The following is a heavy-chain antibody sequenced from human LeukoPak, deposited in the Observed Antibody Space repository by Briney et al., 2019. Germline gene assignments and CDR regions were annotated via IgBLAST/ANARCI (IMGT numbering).Heavy chain of an antibody. Sequence: ASVKVSCKASGYTFTNSYIHWVRQAPGQGLEWMGIINPRGGGTTYAQKFQGRVTMTRDTSTSTVYMELSSLRSEDTAVYYCARVQGYSSSCFDPWGQGTLVTVSS. D-gene: IGHD6-13*01. CDR2: INPRGGGT. J-gene: IGHJ5*02. CDR3: ARVQGYSSSCFDP. CDR1: GYTFTNSY. V-gene: IGHV1-46*01.